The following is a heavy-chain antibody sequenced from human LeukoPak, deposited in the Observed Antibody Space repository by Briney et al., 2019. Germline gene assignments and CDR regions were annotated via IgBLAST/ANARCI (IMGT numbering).Heavy chain of an antibody. CDR3: AKGPAPYCSGGTCYSPYWYFDL. V-gene: IGHV3-23*01. CDR2: ISPDGIYI. J-gene: IGHJ2*01. CDR1: GFTFSNYA. Sequence: TGGSLRLSCAASGFTFSNYAMSWVRQTPGTGLEWLSAISPDGIYIYYADSVKGRFSVSRDNSKNTLYLQVNSLRAEDTAVYYCAKGPAPYCSGGTCYSPYWYFDLWGRGTLVTVSS. D-gene: IGHD2-15*01.